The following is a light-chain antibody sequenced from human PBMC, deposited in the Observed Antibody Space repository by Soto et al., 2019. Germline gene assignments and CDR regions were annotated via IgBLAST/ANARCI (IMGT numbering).Light chain of an antibody. CDR1: QSLVHSDGIAY. J-gene: IGKJ5*01. Sequence: DVVMTQSPLSLPVTLGQPASISCRSNQSLVHSDGIAYFSWFQQRPGRSPRRLIYGASTRATGIPARFSGSGSGTAFTLTISSLQSEDFAVYYCQQYNNWPPITFGQGTRLEIK. CDR3: QQYNNWPPIT. CDR2: GAS. V-gene: IGKV2-30*02.